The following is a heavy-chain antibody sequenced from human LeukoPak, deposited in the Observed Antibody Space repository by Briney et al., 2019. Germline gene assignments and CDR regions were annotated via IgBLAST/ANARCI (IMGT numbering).Heavy chain of an antibody. V-gene: IGHV3-23*01. CDR2: ISGSGAST. D-gene: IGHD6-19*01. CDR3: AKVTGVSGWNSDS. Sequence: GGSLRLSCAASGFTFSSYAMTWVRQAPGKGLEWVSAISGSGASTYYADSVKGRFTISRDNSKNTLYLQMNSLRAEDTAVYYCAKVTGVSGWNSDSWGQGTRVTVSS. CDR1: GFTFSSYA. J-gene: IGHJ4*02.